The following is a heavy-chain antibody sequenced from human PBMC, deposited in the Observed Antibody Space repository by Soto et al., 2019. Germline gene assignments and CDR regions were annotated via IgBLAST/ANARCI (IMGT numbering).Heavy chain of an antibody. V-gene: IGHV1-58*01. CDR2: IAVGSGYT. D-gene: IGHD2-8*01. CDR3: AADATAWQQMVPSDY. Sequence: SVKISCKASGFTFTSSAFQWVRQARGQRLEWIGWIAVGSGYTNYAQRFQDRVTLTRDMSTATTYMELSRLTSEDTAIYYCAADATAWQQMVPSDYWGQGTMVTVSS. CDR1: GFTFTSSA. J-gene: IGHJ4*02.